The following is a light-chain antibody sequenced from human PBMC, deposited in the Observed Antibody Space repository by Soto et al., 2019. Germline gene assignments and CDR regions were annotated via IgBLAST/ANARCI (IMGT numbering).Light chain of an antibody. CDR2: DVS. J-gene: IGLJ2*01. Sequence: QSVLTQPASVSGSPGQSITISCTGTSSDVGGYNYVSWYQQHPGKAPNLIIFDVSNRPSGVSNRFSGSKSGNSASLTISGLQAEDEADYYCSSYAGSITPVVFGGGTKLTVL. V-gene: IGLV2-14*01. CDR3: SSYAGSITPVV. CDR1: SSDVGGYNY.